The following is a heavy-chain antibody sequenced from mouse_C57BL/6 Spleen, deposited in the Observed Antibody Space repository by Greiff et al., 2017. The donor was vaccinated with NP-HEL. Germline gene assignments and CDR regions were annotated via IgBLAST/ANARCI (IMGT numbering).Heavy chain of an antibody. J-gene: IGHJ1*03. Sequence: EVHLVESGEGLVKPGGSLKLSCAASGFTFSSYAMSWVRQTPEKRLEWVAYISSGGDYIYYADTVKGRFTISRDNARNTLYLQMSSLKSEDTAMYYCTRALYDYDWYFDVWGTGTTVTVSS. CDR3: TRALYDYDWYFDV. CDR2: ISSGGDYI. V-gene: IGHV5-9-1*02. D-gene: IGHD2-4*01. CDR1: GFTFSSYA.